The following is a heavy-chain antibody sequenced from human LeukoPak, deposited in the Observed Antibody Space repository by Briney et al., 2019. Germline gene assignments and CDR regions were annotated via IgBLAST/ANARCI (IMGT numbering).Heavy chain of an antibody. Sequence: ASVKVSCKASGYTFTGYYMHWVRQAPGQGLEWMGWINPNSGGTNYAQKFQGRVTMTRDTSISTAYMELSRLRSDDTAVYYCARDRRIAARALDYWGQGTLVTVSS. CDR2: INPNSGGT. CDR1: GYTFTGYY. CDR3: ARDRRIAARALDY. J-gene: IGHJ4*02. V-gene: IGHV1-2*02. D-gene: IGHD6-6*01.